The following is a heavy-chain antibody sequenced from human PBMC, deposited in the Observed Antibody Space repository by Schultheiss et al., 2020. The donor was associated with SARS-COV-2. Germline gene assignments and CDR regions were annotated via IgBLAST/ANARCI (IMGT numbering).Heavy chain of an antibody. J-gene: IGHJ6*02. D-gene: IGHD6-6*01. CDR3: ARGSGSSVGFDYYYYGMDV. V-gene: IGHV3-21*01. CDR2: ISSSSSYI. Sequence: GGSLRLSCAASGFTFSSYAMHWVRQAPGKGLEWVSSISSSSSYIYYADSLKGRFTISRDNAKNSLYLQMNSLRAEDTAVYYCARGSGSSVGFDYYYYGMDVWGQGTTVTVSS. CDR1: GFTFSSYA.